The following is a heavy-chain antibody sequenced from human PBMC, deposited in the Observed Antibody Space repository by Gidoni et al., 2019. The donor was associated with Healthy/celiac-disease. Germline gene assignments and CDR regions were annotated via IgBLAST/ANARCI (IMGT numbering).Heavy chain of an antibody. J-gene: IGHJ6*02. D-gene: IGHD3-22*01. CDR1: GFTFSSYS. CDR2: ISSSSSYI. CDR3: ARDCPRFYYDSAGDYYYGMDV. V-gene: IGHV3-21*01. Sequence: EVQLVESGGGLVKPGGSLRLSCAASGFTFSSYSMNWVRQAPGKGLEWVSSISSSSSYIYYADSVKGRFTISRDNAKNSLYLQMNSLRAEDTAVYYCARDCPRFYYDSAGDYYYGMDVWGQGTTVTVSS.